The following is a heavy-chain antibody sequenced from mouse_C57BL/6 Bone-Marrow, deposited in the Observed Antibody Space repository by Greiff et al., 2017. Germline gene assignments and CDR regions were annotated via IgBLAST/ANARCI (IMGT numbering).Heavy chain of an antibody. J-gene: IGHJ4*01. D-gene: IGHD1-1*02. Sequence: VQLQQSGAELVRPGASVTLSCKASGYTFTDYEMHWVKQTPVHGLEWIGAIDPETGGTAYNQKFKGKAILTADKSSSTAYMELRSLTSEDSAVYDCTRYGGTGDYYAMDYWGQGTSVTVSS. CDR1: GYTFTDYE. CDR3: TRYGGTGDYYAMDY. CDR2: IDPETGGT. V-gene: IGHV1-15*01.